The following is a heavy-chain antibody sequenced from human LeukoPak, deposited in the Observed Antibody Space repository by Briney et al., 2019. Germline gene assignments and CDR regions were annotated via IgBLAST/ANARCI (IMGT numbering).Heavy chain of an antibody. Sequence: SETLSLTCSVSVGSISRSYYYWGWIRQPPGKGLEWIGTIYYSGNTFYNPSLKSRVTISVDTSINHFSLTLTSLTAADTAVYFCSRHEHKALAGDTWGQGTLVTVSS. J-gene: IGHJ5*02. V-gene: IGHV4-39*01. CDR2: IYYSGNT. D-gene: IGHD6-19*01. CDR1: VGSISRSYYY. CDR3: SRHEHKALAGDT.